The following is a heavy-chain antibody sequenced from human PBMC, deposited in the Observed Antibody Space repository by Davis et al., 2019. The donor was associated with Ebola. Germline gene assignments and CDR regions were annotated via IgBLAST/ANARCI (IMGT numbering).Heavy chain of an antibody. CDR3: ARGGYHYDSSHSQNWFDP. V-gene: IGHV1-2*02. J-gene: IGHJ5*02. Sequence: ASVKVSCKASGYTFSGYYIHWVRQAPGQGLEWMGWINSNSGGTHYAQKFQGRVTMTRDTSISTANMELRRLRSDDTAVYYCARGGYHYDSSHSQNWFDPWGQGTLVTVSS. CDR2: INSNSGGT. D-gene: IGHD3-22*01. CDR1: GYTFSGYY.